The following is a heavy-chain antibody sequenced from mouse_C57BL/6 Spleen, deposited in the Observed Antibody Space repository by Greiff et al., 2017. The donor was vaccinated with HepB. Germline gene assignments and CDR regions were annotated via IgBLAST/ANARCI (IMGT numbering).Heavy chain of an antibody. CDR2: IHPNSGST. V-gene: IGHV1-64*01. CDR1: GYTFTSYW. J-gene: IGHJ1*03. D-gene: IGHD1-1*01. CDR3: ARPDYGSSYWYFDV. Sequence: QVQLKQPGAELVKPGASVKLSCKASGYTFTSYWMHWVKQRPGQGLEWIGMIHPNSGSTNYNEKFKSKATLTVDKSSSTAYMQLSSLTSEDSAVYYCARPDYGSSYWYFDVWGTGTTVTVSS.